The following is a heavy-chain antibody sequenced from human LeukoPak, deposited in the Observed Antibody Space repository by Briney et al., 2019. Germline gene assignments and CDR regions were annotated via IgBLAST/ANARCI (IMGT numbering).Heavy chain of an antibody. D-gene: IGHD3-10*01. Sequence: SVKVSCKASGGTFSSYAISWVRQAPGQGLEWMGGIIPIFGTANYAQKFQGRVTITTDESTSTAYMELSSLRSEDTAVYFCARSSGVYGSGSHCLDYWGQGTPVSVSS. V-gene: IGHV1-69*05. J-gene: IGHJ4*02. CDR2: IIPIFGTA. CDR1: GGTFSSYA. CDR3: ARSSGVYGSGSHCLDY.